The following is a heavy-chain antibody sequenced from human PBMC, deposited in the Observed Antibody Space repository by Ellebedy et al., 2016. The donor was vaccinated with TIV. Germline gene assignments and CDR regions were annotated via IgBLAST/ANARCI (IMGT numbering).Heavy chain of an antibody. CDR3: ASDQGWAYPGSTRFDY. CDR1: GFTFSDYW. Sequence: GESLKISCAASGFTFSDYWMSWVRQAPGKGLEWVANIKQDGSEKWYVDSVKGRFTISRDNAKNSLYLQMRGLRAEDTAVYYCASDQGWAYPGSTRFDYWGQGTLVTVSS. V-gene: IGHV3-7*01. J-gene: IGHJ4*03. CDR2: IKQDGSEK. D-gene: IGHD3-10*01.